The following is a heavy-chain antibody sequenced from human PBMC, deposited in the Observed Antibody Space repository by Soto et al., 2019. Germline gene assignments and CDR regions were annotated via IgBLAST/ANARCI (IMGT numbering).Heavy chain of an antibody. Sequence: EVPLLESGGGLVQPGGSLRLSCAASGFTFSSYAMSWVRQAPGKGLEWVSAISGSGGSTYYADSVKGRFTISRDNSKNTLYLQMNSLRAEDTAVYYCAKDIGVLLWFGELNPTDYWGQGTLVTVSS. CDR1: GFTFSSYA. J-gene: IGHJ4*02. V-gene: IGHV3-23*01. D-gene: IGHD3-10*01. CDR2: ISGSGGST. CDR3: AKDIGVLLWFGELNPTDY.